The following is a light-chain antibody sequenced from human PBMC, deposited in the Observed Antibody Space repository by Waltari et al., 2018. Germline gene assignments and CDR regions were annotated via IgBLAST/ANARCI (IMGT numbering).Light chain of an antibody. CDR3: QQYGSSPLS. V-gene: IGKV3-20*01. Sequence: ESVLTQSPGTLSLSPGERATLSCRASQSISGYLAWYQQKPGQAPRLLIYGGSSRATGIPDRFSGSGSGTDFTLTISRLEPEDFAVYYCQQYGSSPLSFGGGTKVEIK. CDR2: GGS. CDR1: QSISGY. J-gene: IGKJ4*01.